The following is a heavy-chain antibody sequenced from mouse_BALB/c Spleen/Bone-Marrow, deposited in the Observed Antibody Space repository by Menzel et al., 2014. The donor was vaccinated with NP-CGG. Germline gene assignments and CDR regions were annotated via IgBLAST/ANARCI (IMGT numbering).Heavy chain of an antibody. CDR2: IYPGSGST. J-gene: IGHJ2*01. CDR1: GYTFTDYV. D-gene: IGHD2-4*01. V-gene: IGHV1-77*01. CDR3: ARCGGLRDFDY. Sequence: QVTLKECGPELVKPGASVKMSCKASGYTFTDYVISWVKQRTGQGLEWIGEIYPGSGSTYYNEKFKGKATLTADKSSNTAYMQLSSLTSEDSAVYFCARCGGLRDFDYWGQGTTLTVSS.